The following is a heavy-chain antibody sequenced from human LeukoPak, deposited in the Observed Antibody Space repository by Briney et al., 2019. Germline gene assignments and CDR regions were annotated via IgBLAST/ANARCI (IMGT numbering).Heavy chain of an antibody. J-gene: IGHJ4*02. CDR1: GFTFSSYG. V-gene: IGHV3-30*02. CDR2: IRYDGSNK. D-gene: IGHD5-18*01. Sequence: GGSLRLSCAASGFTFSSYGMHWVRQAPGKGLEWVAFIRYDGSNKKYADSVKGRFTVSRDSSKNTLYLQMNSLRAEDTAVYYCAKDKYSPFDYWGQGTLVTVSS. CDR3: AKDKYSPFDY.